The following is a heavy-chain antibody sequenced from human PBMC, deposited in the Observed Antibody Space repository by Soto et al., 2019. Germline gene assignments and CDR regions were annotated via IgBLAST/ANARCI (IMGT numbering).Heavy chain of an antibody. Sequence: WGSLRLSCVASGVTVSSYWMHGVRQVPGKGLVWVARVNSGGSSTGYADSAKGRFTISRDNAKNTLYLQMNSLRAEDTAVYYCTRAKYGDYDFWGQGTLVTVSS. CDR1: GVTVSSYW. D-gene: IGHD4-17*01. J-gene: IGHJ4*02. CDR2: VNSGGSST. V-gene: IGHV3-74*01. CDR3: TRAKYGDYDF.